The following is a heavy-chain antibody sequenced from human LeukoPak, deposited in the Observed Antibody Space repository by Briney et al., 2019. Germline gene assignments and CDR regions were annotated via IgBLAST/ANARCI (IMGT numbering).Heavy chain of an antibody. CDR2: INWNGGST. CDR1: GFTFDDYG. CDR3: ARGYYYGSGTLGPFDP. V-gene: IGHV3-20*04. J-gene: IGHJ5*02. D-gene: IGHD3-10*01. Sequence: GGSLRLSCAASGFTFDDYGMSWVRQAPGKGLEWVSGINWNGGSTGYADSVKGRFTISRDNAKNSLYLQMNSLRAEDTAVYYCARGYYYGSGTLGPFDPWGQGTLVTVSS.